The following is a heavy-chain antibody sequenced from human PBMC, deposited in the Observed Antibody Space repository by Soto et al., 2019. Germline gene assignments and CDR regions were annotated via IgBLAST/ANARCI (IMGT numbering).Heavy chain of an antibody. CDR1: GGSISSYY. J-gene: IGHJ5*02. V-gene: IGHV4-59*01. CDR3: ARDGGIAARPSWFDP. Sequence: PSETLSLTCTVSGGSISSYYWSWIRQPPGKGLEWIGYIYYSGSTNYNPSLKSRVTISVDTSKNQFSLKLSSVTAADTAVYYCARDGGIAARPSWFDPWGQGTLVTVSS. D-gene: IGHD6-6*01. CDR2: IYYSGST.